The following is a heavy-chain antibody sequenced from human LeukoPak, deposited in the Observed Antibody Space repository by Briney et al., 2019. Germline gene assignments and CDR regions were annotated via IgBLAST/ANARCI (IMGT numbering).Heavy chain of an antibody. CDR1: GFTFSSYA. Sequence: GGSLRLSCAASGFTFSSYAMHWVRQAPGNGLEWVAVISYDGSNKYYADSVKGRFTISRDNSKNTLYLQMNSLRAEDTAVYYCARVGSSGWYWDYYYYYMDVWGKGTTVTISS. V-gene: IGHV3-30*04. J-gene: IGHJ6*03. D-gene: IGHD6-19*01. CDR2: ISYDGSNK. CDR3: ARVGSSGWYWDYYYYYMDV.